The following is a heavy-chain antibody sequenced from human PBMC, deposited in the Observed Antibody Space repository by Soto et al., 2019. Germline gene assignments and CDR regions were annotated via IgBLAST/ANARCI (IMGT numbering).Heavy chain of an antibody. CDR2: ISFDGRNI. Sequence: QVQLVESGGGVVQPGRSLRLSCAASGFIFSSYGMHWVRQAPGEGLEWVAVISFDGRNIYYADSVKGRFTITRDNSKNTLHLQMSSLRVEDTALYYCAKGQATRGQQGWYSDLWGRGTLVTVSS. V-gene: IGHV3-30*18. J-gene: IGHJ2*01. CDR1: GFIFSSYG. D-gene: IGHD6-13*01. CDR3: AKGQATRGQQGWYSDL.